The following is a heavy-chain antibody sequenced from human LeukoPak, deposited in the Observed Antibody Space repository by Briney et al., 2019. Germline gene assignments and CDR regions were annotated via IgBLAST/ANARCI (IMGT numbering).Heavy chain of an antibody. CDR2: ISTSTGDT. J-gene: IGHJ4*02. D-gene: IGHD4-11*01. CDR3: ARDDNYGIFVNVDY. Sequence: ASVKVSCKTSGYSFILYGISWVRQAPGQGPEWMGWISTSTGDTKYTQKFQGRVTLTTDASTSTAYMELSSLRSDDTAVYYCARDDNYGIFVNVDYWGQGTLVTVSS. V-gene: IGHV1-18*01. CDR1: GYSFILYG.